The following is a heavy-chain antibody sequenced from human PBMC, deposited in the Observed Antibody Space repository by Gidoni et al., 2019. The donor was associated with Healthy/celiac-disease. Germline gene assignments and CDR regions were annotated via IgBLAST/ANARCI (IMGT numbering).Heavy chain of an antibody. D-gene: IGHD3-22*01. CDR1: GFTFSSYW. CDR3: AREGPGGYYDSSGFFDY. J-gene: IGHJ4*02. CDR2: IKQDGSEK. Sequence: VQLVESGGGLVQPGGSLRLSCAASGFTFSSYWMSWVRQAPGKGLEWVANIKQDGSEKYYVDSVKGRFTISRDNAKNSLYLQMNSLRAEDTAVYYCAREGPGGYYDSSGFFDYWGQGTLVTVSS. V-gene: IGHV3-7*01.